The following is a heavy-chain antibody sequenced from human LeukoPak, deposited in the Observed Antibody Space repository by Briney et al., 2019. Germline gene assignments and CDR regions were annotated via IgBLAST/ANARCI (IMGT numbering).Heavy chain of an antibody. Sequence: GGSLRLSCAASGFTFSRYWMTWVRQAPGKGLEWVANIKEDGSEKYYVDSVKGRFTISRDNANNSLCLQMNSLRAEDTAVYYCARGGGTNDLWGQGTMVIVSS. CDR2: IKEDGSEK. V-gene: IGHV3-7*04. CDR1: GFTFSRYW. D-gene: IGHD1-7*01. CDR3: ARGGGTNDL. J-gene: IGHJ3*01.